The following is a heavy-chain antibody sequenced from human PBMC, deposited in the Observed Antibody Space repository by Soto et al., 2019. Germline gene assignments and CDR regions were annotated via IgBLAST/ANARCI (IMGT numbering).Heavy chain of an antibody. V-gene: IGHV4-59*01. CDR1: GGSISSYY. J-gene: IGHJ5*02. D-gene: IGHD4-17*01. Sequence: PSETLSLTCTVSGGSISSYYWSWIRQPPGKGLEWIGYIYYSGSTNYNPSLKSRVTISVDTSKNQFSLKLSSVTAADTAVYYCALGGDYGWFDPWGQGTLVTVSS. CDR2: IYYSGST. CDR3: ALGGDYGWFDP.